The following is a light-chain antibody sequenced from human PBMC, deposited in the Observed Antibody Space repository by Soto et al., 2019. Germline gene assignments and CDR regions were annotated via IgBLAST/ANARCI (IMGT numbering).Light chain of an antibody. CDR1: SKDVGGYNY. J-gene: IGLJ1*01. CDR2: DVS. CDR3: SSYTSSSTYV. V-gene: IGLV2-14*01. Sequence: QSARSHAASVSGSPGQSITISCTGTSKDVGGYNYVSWYQQHPGKAPKLMIYDVSNRPSGVSNRFSGSKSGNTASLTISGLQAEDEADYYCSSYTSSSTYVFGTGTKVTVL.